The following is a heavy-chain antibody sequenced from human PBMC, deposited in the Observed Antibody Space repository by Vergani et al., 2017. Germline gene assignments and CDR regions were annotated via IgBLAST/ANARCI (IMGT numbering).Heavy chain of an antibody. CDR1: GFTFSSYA. J-gene: IGHJ3*02. V-gene: IGHV3-74*01. Sequence: EVQLLESGGGLVQPGGSLRLSCAASGFTFSSYAMSWVRQAPGKGLEWVSRINSDGSSTSYADSVKGRFTISRDNAKNTLYLQMNSLRAEDTAVYYCARDSLRTNAFDIWGQGTMVTVSS. CDR3: ARDSLRTNAFDI. CDR2: INSDGSST.